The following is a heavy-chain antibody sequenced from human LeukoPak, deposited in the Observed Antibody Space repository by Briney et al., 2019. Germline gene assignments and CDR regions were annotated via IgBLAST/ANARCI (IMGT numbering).Heavy chain of an antibody. V-gene: IGHV4-31*03. J-gene: IGHJ4*02. CDR2: IYYSGST. CDR1: GGSISSSSYY. Sequence: PSETLSLTCTVSGGSISSSSYYWGWIRQPPGKGLEWIGYIYYSGSTYYNPSLKSRVTISVDTSKNQFSLKLSSVTAADTAVYYCARGNYYYDSSGLYYFDYWGQGTLVTVSS. CDR3: ARGNYYYDSSGLYYFDY. D-gene: IGHD3-22*01.